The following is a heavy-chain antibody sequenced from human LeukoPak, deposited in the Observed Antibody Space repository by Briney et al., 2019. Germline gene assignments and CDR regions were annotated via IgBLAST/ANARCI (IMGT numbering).Heavy chain of an antibody. V-gene: IGHV3-9*03. CDR2: ISWNSGSI. J-gene: IGHJ6*03. Sequence: PGGSLRLSCAASGFTFDDYAMHWVRQAPGKGLEWVSGISWNSGSIGYADSVKGRFTISRDNAKNSLYLQMNSLRAEDMALYYCAKEGRGIAVAGTISYYYYYMDVWGKGTTVTVSS. CDR3: AKEGRGIAVAGTISYYYYYMDV. CDR1: GFTFDDYA. D-gene: IGHD6-19*01.